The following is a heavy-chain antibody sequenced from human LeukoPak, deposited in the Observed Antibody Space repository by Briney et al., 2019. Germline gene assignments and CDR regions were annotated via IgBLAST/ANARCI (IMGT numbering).Heavy chain of an antibody. CDR1: GFSFNNFA. CDR3: ARDSLTMIVGRQKRGLDY. D-gene: IGHD3-22*01. Sequence: GRSLRLSCAASGFSFNNFAMYWVRQAPGKGLGWVAHISYDGSSRYNEDSVKGRFTISRDDSKNTLYLQMNSLRAEDTAVYYCARDSLTMIVGRQKRGLDYWGQGTLVTVSS. V-gene: IGHV3-30*04. CDR2: ISYDGSSR. J-gene: IGHJ4*02.